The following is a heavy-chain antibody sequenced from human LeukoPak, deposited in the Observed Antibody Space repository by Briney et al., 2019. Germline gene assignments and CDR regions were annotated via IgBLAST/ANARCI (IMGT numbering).Heavy chain of an antibody. CDR1: GYSFTGSA. Sequence: GASVKVSCKASGYSFTGSAMNWVRQAPGQGLEWMGWINTNTGNPTYAQGFTGRFVFSLDTSVSTAYIQISSLKTEDTAVYFCARLNWSIRYCSGDSCPTYENPYYYYYYMDVWGKGTTVTVSS. CDR3: ARLNWSIRYCSGDSCPTYENPYYYYYYMDV. J-gene: IGHJ6*03. V-gene: IGHV7-4-1*02. D-gene: IGHD2-15*01. CDR2: INTNTGNP.